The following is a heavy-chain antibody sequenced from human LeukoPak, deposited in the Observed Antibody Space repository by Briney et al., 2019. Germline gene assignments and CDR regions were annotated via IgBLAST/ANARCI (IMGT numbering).Heavy chain of an antibody. CDR2: IYYSGST. CDR3: ARGPPFSSSSPLYYYYGMDV. V-gene: IGHV4-30-4*01. CDR1: GGSISSYY. D-gene: IGHD6-6*01. J-gene: IGHJ6*02. Sequence: SETLSLTCTVSGGSISSYYWSWIRQPPGKGLEWIGYIYYSGSTYYNPSLKSRVTISVDTSKNQFSLKLSSVTAADTAVYYCARGPPFSSSSPLYYYYGMDVWGQGTTVTVSS.